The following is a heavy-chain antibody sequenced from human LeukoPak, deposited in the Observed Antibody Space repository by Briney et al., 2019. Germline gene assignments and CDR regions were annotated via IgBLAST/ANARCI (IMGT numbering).Heavy chain of an antibody. CDR2: ISSSSTI. CDR1: GFTFSSYS. D-gene: IGHD2-21*02. J-gene: IGHJ5*02. Sequence: GGSLRLSCAASGFTFSSYSMNWVRQAPGKGLEWVSYISSSSTIYYADSVKGRFTISRDNAKNSLYLQMNSLRAEDTAVYYCARGNLRHIVVVTAWYWFDPWGQGTLVTVSS. V-gene: IGHV3-48*01. CDR3: ARGNLRHIVVVTAWYWFDP.